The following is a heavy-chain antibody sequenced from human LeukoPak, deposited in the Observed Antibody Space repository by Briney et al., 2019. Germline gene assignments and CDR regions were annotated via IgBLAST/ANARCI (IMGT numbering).Heavy chain of an antibody. CDR3: ARDLKGFNL. V-gene: IGHV3-7*04. CDR1: GFYFSAYL. CDR2: IKQDGSQE. J-gene: IGHJ5*02. Sequence: GGSLRLSWVASGFYFSAYLMSWVRQAPGKGLEWVANIKQDGSQEFYLDSVKGRFTISRDNGNNSLYLHMSRLRIEDTAVYYCARDLKGFNLWGQGALVTVSS.